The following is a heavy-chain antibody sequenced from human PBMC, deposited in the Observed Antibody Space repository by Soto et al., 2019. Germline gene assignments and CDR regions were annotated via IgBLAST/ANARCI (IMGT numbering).Heavy chain of an antibody. CDR3: ARAVGRQVGATIWFDP. CDR1: GYTFTSYG. CDR2: ISAYNGNT. J-gene: IGHJ5*02. Sequence: QVQLVQSGAEVKKPGASVKVSCKASGYTFTSYGIIWVRQAPGQGLEWMGWISAYNGNTNYAQKLQGRVTMTTDTSTSTADMELRSLSSDDTAVYYCARAVGRQVGATIWFDPWGQGTLVTVSS. V-gene: IGHV1-18*04. D-gene: IGHD1-26*01.